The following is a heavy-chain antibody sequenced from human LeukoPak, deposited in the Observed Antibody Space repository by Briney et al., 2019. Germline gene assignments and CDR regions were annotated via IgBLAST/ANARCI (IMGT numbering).Heavy chain of an antibody. CDR1: GYSISSGYY. Sequence: PSETLSLTCTVSGYSISSGYYWGWIRQPPGKGLEWIGSIYHSGSTYYNPSLKSRVTISVDTSKNQFSLKLGSVTAADTAVYYCASLLVGVVTSSPFDLWGRGTLVTVSS. CDR3: ASLLVGVVTSSPFDL. V-gene: IGHV4-38-2*02. J-gene: IGHJ2*01. CDR2: IYHSGST. D-gene: IGHD4-23*01.